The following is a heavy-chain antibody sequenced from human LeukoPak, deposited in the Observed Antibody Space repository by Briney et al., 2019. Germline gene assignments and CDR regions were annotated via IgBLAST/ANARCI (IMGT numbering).Heavy chain of an antibody. Sequence: ASVKVSCKASGYTFTGYYMHWVRQAPGQGLEWMGRINPNSGGTNYAQKFRGRVTMTRDTSISTAYMELSRLRSDDTAVYYCARELRITMVRGVMNYWGQGTLVTVSS. CDR3: ARELRITMVRGVMNY. J-gene: IGHJ4*02. CDR1: GYTFTGYY. D-gene: IGHD3-10*01. V-gene: IGHV1-2*06. CDR2: INPNSGGT.